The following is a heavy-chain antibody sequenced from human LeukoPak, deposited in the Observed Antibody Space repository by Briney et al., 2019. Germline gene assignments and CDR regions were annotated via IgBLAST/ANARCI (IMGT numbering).Heavy chain of an antibody. V-gene: IGHV1-2*02. D-gene: IGHD3-22*01. Sequence: GASVKVSCKASGYTFTGYYMHWVRQAPGQGLEWMGWINPNSGGTNHAQKFQGRVTMTRDTSISTAYMELSRLRSDDTAVYYCARDRPLDADDYYDFYYFDYWGQGTLVTVSS. CDR1: GYTFTGYY. CDR3: ARDRPLDADDYYDFYYFDY. CDR2: INPNSGGT. J-gene: IGHJ4*02.